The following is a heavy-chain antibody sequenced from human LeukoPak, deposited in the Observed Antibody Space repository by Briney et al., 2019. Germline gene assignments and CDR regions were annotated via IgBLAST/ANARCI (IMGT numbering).Heavy chain of an antibody. CDR2: SSSRSSTI. CDR3: ARVLPYYDILTGYYEGAFDI. Sequence: GGSLRLSCAASGFTISTYSMNWVRQAPGKGLEWVSYSSSRSSTIYYADSVKGRFTISRENAKNSLYLQMNSLRAGDTAVYYCARVLPYYDILTGYYEGAFDIWGQGTMVTVSS. CDR1: GFTISTYS. V-gene: IGHV3-48*01. D-gene: IGHD3-9*01. J-gene: IGHJ3*02.